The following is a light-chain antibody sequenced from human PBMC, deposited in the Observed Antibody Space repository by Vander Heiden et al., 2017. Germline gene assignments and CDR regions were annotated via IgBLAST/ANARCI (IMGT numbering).Light chain of an antibody. CDR3: MQARHTPWT. V-gene: IGKV2-28*01. CDR2: LVS. J-gene: IGKJ1*01. Sequence: IVMTQSPLSLPVTPGESASISCRSSQSLLQTNGYSHLEWYLQKPGQSPQLLISLVSIRASGVPDRFTGSASGTDFILKISRVEAEDAGVYFCMQARHTPWTFGQGTKVEIK. CDR1: QSLLQTNGYSH.